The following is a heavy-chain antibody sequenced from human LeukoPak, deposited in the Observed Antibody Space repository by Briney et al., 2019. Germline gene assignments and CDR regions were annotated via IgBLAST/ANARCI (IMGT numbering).Heavy chain of an antibody. J-gene: IGHJ6*03. CDR3: ARISPMTTFPKYYYYMDV. Sequence: ASVKVSCKASGYTFTSYGISWVRQAPGQGLEWMGWISAYNGNTNYAQKLQGRVTMTTDTSTSTAHMELRSLRSDDTAVYYCARISPMTTFPKYYYYMDVWGKGTTVTVSS. CDR1: GYTFTSYG. V-gene: IGHV1-18*01. CDR2: ISAYNGNT. D-gene: IGHD3-16*01.